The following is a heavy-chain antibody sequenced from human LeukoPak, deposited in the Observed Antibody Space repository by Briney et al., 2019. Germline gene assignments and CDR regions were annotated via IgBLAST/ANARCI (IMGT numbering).Heavy chain of an antibody. CDR3: ARDRPYTGGWRGFDY. CDR1: GGTFSRYA. CDR2: IIPMFGIA. J-gene: IGHJ4*02. V-gene: IGHV1-69*01. D-gene: IGHD6-19*01. Sequence: SVKVSCKASGGTFSRYAISWVRQAPGQGLEWMGGIIPMFGIADYAQKFQGRVTITADESTSTAYMELSSLRSEDTAVYYCARDRPYTGGWRGFDYWGQGTLVTVSS.